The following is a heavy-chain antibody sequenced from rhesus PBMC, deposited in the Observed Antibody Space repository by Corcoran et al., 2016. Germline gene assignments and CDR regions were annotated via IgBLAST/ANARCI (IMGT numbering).Heavy chain of an antibody. J-gene: IGHJ1*01. CDR1: GGSISDSYR. D-gene: IGHD2-8*01. CDR2: IYGSSMST. V-gene: IGHV4S10*01. CDR3: ARGYCSGGVCYGAYFEV. Sequence: QVQLQESGPGVMKPSETLSLTCAVSGGSISDSYRWSWIRQTPGKGLECIGYIYGSSMSTNYNPPPTSRVTSAKDTSKNQFSLKLRSVTAADTAVYYCARGYCSGGVCYGAYFEVWGQGALVTVSA.